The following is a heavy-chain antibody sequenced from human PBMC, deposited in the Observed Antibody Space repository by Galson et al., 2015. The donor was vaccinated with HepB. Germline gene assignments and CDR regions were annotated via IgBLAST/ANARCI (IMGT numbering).Heavy chain of an antibody. Sequence: SVKVSCKASGYTFTSYDINWVRQATGQGLEWMGWMNPNSGNTGYAQKFQGRVTMTRNTSISTAYMELSSLRSEDTAVYYCARKYYDFWSGYYRGWFDPWGQGTLVTVSS. CDR1: GYTFTSYD. J-gene: IGHJ5*02. D-gene: IGHD3-3*01. V-gene: IGHV1-8*01. CDR2: MNPNSGNT. CDR3: ARKYYDFWSGYYRGWFDP.